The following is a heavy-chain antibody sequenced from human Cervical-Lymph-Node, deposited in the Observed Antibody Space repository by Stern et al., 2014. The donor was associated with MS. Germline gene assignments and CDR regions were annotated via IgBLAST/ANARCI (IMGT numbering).Heavy chain of an antibody. Sequence: QLVESGAEVKKPGASVKVSCKASGYTFTSYYIHWVRQAPGQGLEWMGIINPSGDSTTYSQKFQDRVTMTRDTSTSTLYMELSSLRSEDTAVYYCARDMYYATSGSYYGFDYWGQGTLVTVSS. V-gene: IGHV1-46*01. CDR3: ARDMYYATSGSYYGFDY. J-gene: IGHJ4*02. CDR1: GYTFTSYY. CDR2: INPSGDST. D-gene: IGHD3-22*01.